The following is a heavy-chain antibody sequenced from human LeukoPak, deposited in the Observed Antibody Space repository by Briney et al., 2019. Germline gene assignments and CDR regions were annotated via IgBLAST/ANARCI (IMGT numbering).Heavy chain of an antibody. CDR3: ARVLLWFGELLPNGMDV. J-gene: IGHJ6*04. D-gene: IGHD3-10*01. CDR1: GYTFTSYG. CDR2: ISAYNGNT. Sequence: GASVKVSCKASGYTFTSYGISWVRQAPGQGLEWMGWISAYNGNTNYAQKLQGRVTMTTDTSTSTAYMELRSLRSDDTAVYYCARVLLWFGELLPNGMDVWGKGTTVTVSS. V-gene: IGHV1-18*04.